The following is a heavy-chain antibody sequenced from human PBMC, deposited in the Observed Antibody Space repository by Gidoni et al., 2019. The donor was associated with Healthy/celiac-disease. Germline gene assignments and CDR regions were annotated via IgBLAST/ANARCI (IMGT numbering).Heavy chain of an antibody. CDR3: ASSPKYYYDSSGYYYAGSEYFDY. Sequence: QVQLQESGPGLVKPSETLSLTCTVSGGSISSYYWSWIRQPPGKGLEWIGYIYYSGSTNYNPSLKSRVTISVDTSKNQFSLKLSSVTAADTAVYYCASSPKYYYDSSGYYYAGSEYFDYWGQGTLVTVSS. J-gene: IGHJ4*02. D-gene: IGHD3-22*01. CDR1: GGSISSYY. CDR2: IYYSGST. V-gene: IGHV4-59*01.